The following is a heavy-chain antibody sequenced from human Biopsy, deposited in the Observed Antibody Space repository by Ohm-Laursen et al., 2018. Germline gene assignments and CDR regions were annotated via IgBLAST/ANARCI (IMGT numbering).Heavy chain of an antibody. V-gene: IGHV4-61*01. D-gene: IGHD3-16*01. Sequence: TLSLTCPVSGGSVSSGSHYWSWIRQPPGKGLEWIGFIYYNGSSKYNPSLKSRVTISVDTSKNQFSLKLRSVTAADTAVYFCARDSRGGHLNTTLITGKNLDSWGQGILVTVSS. J-gene: IGHJ4*02. CDR2: IYYNGSS. CDR1: GGSVSSGSHY. CDR3: ARDSRGGHLNTTLITGKNLDS.